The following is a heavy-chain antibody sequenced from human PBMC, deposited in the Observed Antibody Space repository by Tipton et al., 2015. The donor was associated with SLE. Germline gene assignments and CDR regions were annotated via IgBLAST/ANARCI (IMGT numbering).Heavy chain of an antibody. D-gene: IGHD1-26*01. CDR2: VNPNGKT. Sequence: QLVQSGPEAKKPGASVKVSCKASGYTFSDYDINWVRQAAGQGLEWMGWVNPNGKTGYAQRFQGRVTMTMDTSISTAYMELNSLRSEDTAVYYCARAKWVPDFWGQGTLVTVSS. CDR3: ARAKWVPDF. J-gene: IGHJ4*02. V-gene: IGHV1-8*01. CDR1: GYTFSDYD.